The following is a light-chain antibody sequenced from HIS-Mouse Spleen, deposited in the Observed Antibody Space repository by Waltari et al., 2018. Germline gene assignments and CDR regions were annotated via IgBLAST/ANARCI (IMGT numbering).Light chain of an antibody. CDR2: DDS. V-gene: IGLV3-21*03. Sequence: SYVLTQPPSVSVAPGKTARITCGGNNIGSKSVHWYQQKPGQAPVLVVYDDSDRPSGIPGGFSGSKSGNTATLTISRVEAGDEADYYCQVWDSSSDHPVFGGGTKLTVL. CDR3: QVWDSSSDHPV. J-gene: IGLJ2*01. CDR1: NIGSKS.